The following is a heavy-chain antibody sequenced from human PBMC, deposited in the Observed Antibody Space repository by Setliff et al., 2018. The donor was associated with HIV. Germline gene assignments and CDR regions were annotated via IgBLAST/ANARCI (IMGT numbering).Heavy chain of an antibody. J-gene: IGHJ4*02. CDR2: IYHTGAT. CDR3: ARMSISASVYFDY. V-gene: IGHV4-30-4*01. Sequence: SETLSLTCTVSGGSISSDDHYWSWIRQPPEKGLEWIGYIYHTGATYYKSSLESRLTISVDTSKNQFSLKLNSVIAADTAVYFCARMSISASVYFDYWGQGSQVTSPQ. D-gene: IGHD6-25*01. CDR1: GGSISSDDHY.